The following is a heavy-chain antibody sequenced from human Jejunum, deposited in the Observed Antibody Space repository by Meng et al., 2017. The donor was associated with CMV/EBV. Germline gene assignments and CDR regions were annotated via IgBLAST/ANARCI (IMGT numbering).Heavy chain of an antibody. J-gene: IGHJ4*02. CDR3: AKGYYDSSGYYYADDY. V-gene: IGHV3-23*01. CDR1: FTFRKYV. CDR2: ISSGGTST. D-gene: IGHD3-22*01. Sequence: FTFRKYVMSWVRQAPGEGLEWVSGISSGGTSTYYEDSVKGRFTISRDNSRNTLYLQMNRLRAEDTAVYYCAKGYYDSSGYYYADDYWGQGTLVTVSS.